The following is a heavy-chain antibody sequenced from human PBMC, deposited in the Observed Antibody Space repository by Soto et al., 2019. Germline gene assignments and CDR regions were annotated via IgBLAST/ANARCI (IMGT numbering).Heavy chain of an antibody. V-gene: IGHV4-31*03. Sequence: SETLSLTCTVSGGSISSGGYYWSWIRQHPGKGLEWIGYIYYSGSTYYNPSLKSRVTISVDTSKNQFSLKLSFVTAADTAVYYCARRSTVVTNDYYYYGMDVWGQGTTVTVSS. D-gene: IGHD2-21*02. CDR2: IYYSGST. CDR1: GGSISSGGYY. CDR3: ARRSTVVTNDYYYYGMDV. J-gene: IGHJ6*02.